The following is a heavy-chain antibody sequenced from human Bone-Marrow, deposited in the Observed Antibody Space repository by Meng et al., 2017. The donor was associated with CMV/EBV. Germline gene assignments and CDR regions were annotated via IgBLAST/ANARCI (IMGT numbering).Heavy chain of an antibody. Sequence: ASVMVSCKASGYSFTSYDINWVRLATGQGLVWRGWMNTNSGNTGYAQKFQGRVTITRNPSTSRAYMELRRLRSGDTAMYYCARGQGDFWSVWNGSYFDLWGRGTLVTVSS. CDR1: GYSFTSYD. J-gene: IGHJ2*01. V-gene: IGHV1-8*03. CDR2: MNTNSGNT. D-gene: IGHD3-3*01. CDR3: ARGQGDFWSVWNGSYFDL.